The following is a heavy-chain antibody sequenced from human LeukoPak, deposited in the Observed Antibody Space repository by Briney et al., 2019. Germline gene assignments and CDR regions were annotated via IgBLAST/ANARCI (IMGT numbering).Heavy chain of an antibody. CDR3: ATETNGRHYDY. D-gene: IGHD1-14*01. V-gene: IGHV3-21*06. CDR1: GLTFSTSR. J-gene: IGHJ4*02. Sequence: GGSLRLSCTASGLTFSTSRFNWVRQAPGKGLEWVASIGPTGSDRYHADSIKGRFTISRDNANNFLYLQMNSLRAEDTAVYYCATETNGRHYDYWGQGTLLTVSS. CDR2: IGPTGSDR.